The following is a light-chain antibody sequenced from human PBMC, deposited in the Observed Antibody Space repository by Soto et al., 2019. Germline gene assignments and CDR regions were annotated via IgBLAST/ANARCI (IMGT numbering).Light chain of an antibody. CDR3: AAWDDGLNGSWV. V-gene: IGLV1-44*01. J-gene: IGLJ3*02. CDR2: SNN. Sequence: QSVLTQPPSASGTPGQRVAISCSGSSSNIGSNTVNWCQQLPGTAPKLLIYSNNQRPSGVPDRFSASKSGTSASLAISGLQSEDEADYYCAAWDDGLNGSWVFGGGTKLTVL. CDR1: SSNIGSNT.